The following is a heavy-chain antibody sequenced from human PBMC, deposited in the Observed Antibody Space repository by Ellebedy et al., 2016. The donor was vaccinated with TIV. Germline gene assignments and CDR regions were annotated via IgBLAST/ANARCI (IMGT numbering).Heavy chain of an antibody. D-gene: IGHD3-10*01. Sequence: SGPTLVKPTQTLTLTCTSSGFSLSTSGVGVGWIRQPPGKALEWLALIYWDDDKRYSTSLKSRLTITKDTSKNQVVLTMTNMDPVDTATYYCALTVALWFGELLHRPDAFDIWGQGTMVTVSS. CDR1: GFSLSTSGVG. CDR3: ALTVALWFGELLHRPDAFDI. V-gene: IGHV2-5*02. J-gene: IGHJ3*02. CDR2: IYWDDDK.